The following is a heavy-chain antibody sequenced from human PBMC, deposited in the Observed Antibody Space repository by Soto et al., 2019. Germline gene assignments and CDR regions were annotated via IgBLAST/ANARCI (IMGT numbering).Heavy chain of an antibody. J-gene: IGHJ4*02. CDR3: AKLGFDSSGASSLFDA. CDR1: GFTFSSYA. Sequence: QVQLVESGGDVVQAGRSLRLSCVASGFTFSSYAMHWVRRAPGKGLEWMTIISYDGNNRYYADSVKGRFTISRDNSKNTLYLQMNSLSPEDTAVYYCAKLGFDSSGASSLFDAWGQGTLVTVSS. D-gene: IGHD3-22*01. V-gene: IGHV3-30*18. CDR2: ISYDGNNR.